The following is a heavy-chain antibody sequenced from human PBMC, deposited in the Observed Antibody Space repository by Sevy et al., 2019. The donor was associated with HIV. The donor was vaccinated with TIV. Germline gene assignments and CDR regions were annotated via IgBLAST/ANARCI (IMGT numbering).Heavy chain of an antibody. V-gene: IGHV3-53*01. Sequence: GGSLRLSCAASGFTFSSNFMSWVRQAPGRGLEWVSIIYTAGETYYAESMKGRFTISRDNSKNTVYLQMSGLRAEDTAIYYCAASPRANLADYWGQGTLVTVSS. J-gene: IGHJ4*02. CDR2: IYTAGET. CDR1: GFTFSSNF. CDR3: AASPRANLADY.